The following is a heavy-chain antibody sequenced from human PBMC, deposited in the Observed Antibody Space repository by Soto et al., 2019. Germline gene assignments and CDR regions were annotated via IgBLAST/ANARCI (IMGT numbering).Heavy chain of an antibody. J-gene: IGHJ5*02. Sequence: GGSLRLSCAASGFTFNTYAMTWVRQAPGKGLEWVSSISASGGSTYYADSVKGRFTISRDNSKSTLYLQLNSLRAEDTAVYHCATDIETGYSSGGSCHNWLDPWGQGTLVTVSS. D-gene: IGHD2-15*01. CDR1: GFTFNTYA. V-gene: IGHV3-23*01. CDR2: ISASGGST. CDR3: ATDIETGYSSGGSCHNWLDP.